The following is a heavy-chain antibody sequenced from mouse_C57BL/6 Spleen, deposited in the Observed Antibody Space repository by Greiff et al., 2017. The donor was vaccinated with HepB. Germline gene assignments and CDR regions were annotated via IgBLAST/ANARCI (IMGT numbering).Heavy chain of an antibody. CDR1: GFTFSSYA. CDR3: ARDLPGTYYYAMDY. J-gene: IGHJ4*01. CDR2: ISDGGSYT. V-gene: IGHV5-4*01. Sequence: EVKVVESGGGLVKPGGSLKLSCAASGFTFSSYAMSWVRQTPEKRLEWVATISDGGSYTYYPDNVKGRFTISRDNAKNNLYLQMSHLKSEDTAMYYCARDLPGTYYYAMDYWGQGTSVTVSS. D-gene: IGHD4-1*01.